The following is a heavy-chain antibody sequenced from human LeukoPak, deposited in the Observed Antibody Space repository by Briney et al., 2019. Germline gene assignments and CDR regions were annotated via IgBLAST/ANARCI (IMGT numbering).Heavy chain of an antibody. Sequence: GGSLRLSCAASGFTFSTYWMSWVRQAPGKGLEWVANIKQDGSDKYYVDSVKGRFTISRDNAKNSLYLQMNSLRAEDTAVYYFWRDGIGGVSIYYFDYWGRETWVTVS. V-gene: IGHV3-7*01. J-gene: IGHJ4*02. CDR3: WRDGIGGVSIYYFDY. CDR2: IKQDGSDK. CDR1: GFTFSTYW. D-gene: IGHD1-26*01.